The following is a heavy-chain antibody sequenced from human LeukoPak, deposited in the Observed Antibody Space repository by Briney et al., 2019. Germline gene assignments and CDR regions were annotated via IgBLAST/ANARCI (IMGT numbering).Heavy chain of an antibody. CDR1: GFTFSSYG. CDR2: IYSGGST. J-gene: IGHJ6*03. D-gene: IGHD3-10*01. CDR3: ARVTYGSGSYYPSNYYYYYYMDA. V-gene: IGHV3-66*01. Sequence: GGSLRLSCAASGFTFSSYGMSWVRQAPGKGLEWVSVIYSGGSTYYADSVKGRFTISRDNSKNTLHLQMNSLRAEDTAVYYCARVTYGSGSYYPSNYYYYYYMDAWGKGTTVTISS.